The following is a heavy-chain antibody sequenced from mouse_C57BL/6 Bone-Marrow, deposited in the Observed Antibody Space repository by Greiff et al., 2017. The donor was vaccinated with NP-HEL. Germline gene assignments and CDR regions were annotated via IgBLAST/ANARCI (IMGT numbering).Heavy chain of an antibody. CDR2: INPYNGGT. V-gene: IGHV1-19*01. CDR1: GYTFTDYY. Sequence: EVQLQRSGPVLVKPGASVKMSCKASGYTFTDYYMNWVKQSHGKSLEWIGVINPYNGGTSYNQKFKGKATLTVDKSSSTAYMELNSLTSEDSAVYYCARWVSWFAYWGQGTLVTVSA. CDR3: ARWVSWFAY. J-gene: IGHJ3*01.